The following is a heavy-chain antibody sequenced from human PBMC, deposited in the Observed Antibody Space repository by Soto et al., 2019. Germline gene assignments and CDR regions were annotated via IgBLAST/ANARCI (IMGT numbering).Heavy chain of an antibody. CDR1: GFTFSSYS. V-gene: IGHV3-48*02. CDR2: ISSSSSTI. D-gene: IGHD3-16*02. Sequence: VQLVESGGGLVQPGGSLRLSCAASGFTFSSYSMNWVRQAPGKGLEWVSYISSSSSTIYYADSVKGRFTISRDNAKTSLYLQMNSLRDEDTAVYYCASGRRLRLGELSRHFDYWGQGTLVTVSS. CDR3: ASGRRLRLGELSRHFDY. J-gene: IGHJ4*02.